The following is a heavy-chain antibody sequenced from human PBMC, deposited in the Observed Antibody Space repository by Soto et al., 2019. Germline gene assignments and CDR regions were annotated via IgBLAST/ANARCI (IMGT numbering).Heavy chain of an antibody. V-gene: IGHV4-59*01. CDR2: IYYSGST. CDR3: ARVSENWNYEYYYYYYGMDV. Sequence: SETLSLTCTVSGGSISSYYWSWIRQPPGKGLEWIGYIYYSGSTNYNPSLKSRVTISVDTSKNQFSLKLSSVTAADTAVYYCARVSENWNYEYYYYYYGMDVWGQGTTVTVSS. J-gene: IGHJ6*02. CDR1: GGSISSYY. D-gene: IGHD1-7*01.